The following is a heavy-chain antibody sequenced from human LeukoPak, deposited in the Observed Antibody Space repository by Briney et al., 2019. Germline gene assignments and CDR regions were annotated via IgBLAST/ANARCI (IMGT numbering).Heavy chain of an antibody. J-gene: IGHJ4*02. D-gene: IGHD5-12*01. CDR3: ARDDIVATIGPDY. V-gene: IGHV4-38-2*02. CDR1: GYSISSGYY. Sequence: PSETLSLTCTLSGYSISSGYYWGWIRRPPGKGLEWIGSIYHSGSTYYNPSLKSRVTISVDTSKNQFSLQLSSVTAADTAVYYCARDDIVATIGPDYWGQGTLFTFST. CDR2: IYHSGST.